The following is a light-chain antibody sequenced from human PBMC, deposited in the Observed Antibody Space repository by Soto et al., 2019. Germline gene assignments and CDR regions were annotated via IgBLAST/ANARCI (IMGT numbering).Light chain of an antibody. CDR1: QGISSS. CDR2: SAS. J-gene: IGKJ4*01. V-gene: IGKV1-9*01. CDR3: QQLNSFPPL. Sequence: DIRLTQSPSFLSASVGDRVTITCRASQGISSSLAWYQQKPGKAPNLLIYSASTLQSGVPSRFSGSGSGTEFTLTISSLQTEECATDYCQQLNSFPPLFGGGTKVEIK.